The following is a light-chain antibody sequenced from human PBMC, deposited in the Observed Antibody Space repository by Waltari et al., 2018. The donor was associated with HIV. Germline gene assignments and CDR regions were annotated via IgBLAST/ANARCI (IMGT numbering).Light chain of an antibody. CDR1: SSNIGNNY. V-gene: IGLV1-51*01. CDR3: GTWDSSLSAVV. CDR2: DNK. Sequence: QSVLTQPPSVSAAPGQKVTISCSGSSSNIGNNYVSWYQQLPGTAPKLLIYDNKERPSGIPDRFSGSKSGTSATLSITGLQTGDEADYYCGTWDSSLSAVVFGGGTKLTVL. J-gene: IGLJ2*01.